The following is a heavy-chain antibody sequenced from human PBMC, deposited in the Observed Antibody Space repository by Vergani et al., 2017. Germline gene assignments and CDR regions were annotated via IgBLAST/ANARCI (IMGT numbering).Heavy chain of an antibody. CDR1: GFTFSSYG. CDR2: IWYDGSNK. Sequence: QVQLVESGGGVVQPGRSLRLSCAASGFTFSSYGMNWVRQAPGKGLEWVAVIWYDGSNKYYADSVKGRFTISRDNSKNTLYLQMNSLRAEDTAVYYCARVAYYDSSGPPFDLWGRGTLVTVSS. J-gene: IGHJ2*01. CDR3: ARVAYYDSSGPPFDL. V-gene: IGHV3-33*01. D-gene: IGHD3-22*01.